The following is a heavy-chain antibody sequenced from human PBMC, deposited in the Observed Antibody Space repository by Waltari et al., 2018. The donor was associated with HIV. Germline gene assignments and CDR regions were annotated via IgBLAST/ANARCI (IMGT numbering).Heavy chain of an antibody. J-gene: IGHJ6*02. Sequence: QVQLVQSGAEVKKPGSSVKVSCKASGGTFSSYAISWVRQAPGPGLEWMGRIIPIPGIANYAQKFQGRVTITADKSTSTAYMELSSLRSEDTAVYYCALGELGDYYYYYGMDVWGQGTTVTVSS. D-gene: IGHD1-7*01. CDR2: IIPIPGIA. CDR1: GGTFSSYA. CDR3: ALGELGDYYYYYGMDV. V-gene: IGHV1-69*04.